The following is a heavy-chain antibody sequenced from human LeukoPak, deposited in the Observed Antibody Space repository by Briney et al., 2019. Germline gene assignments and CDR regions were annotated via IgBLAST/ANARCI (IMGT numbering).Heavy chain of an antibody. CDR1: GYTFTGYY. Sequence: GASVKVSCKASGYTFTGYYMHWVRQAPGQGLEWMGWINPNSGGTNYAQKFQGRVTKTRDTSISTAYMELSRLRSDDTAVYYCARRRLVRSYYYYYGMDVWGQGTTVTVSS. CDR3: ARRRLVRSYYYYYGMDV. V-gene: IGHV1-2*02. J-gene: IGHJ6*02. CDR2: INPNSGGT. D-gene: IGHD6-19*01.